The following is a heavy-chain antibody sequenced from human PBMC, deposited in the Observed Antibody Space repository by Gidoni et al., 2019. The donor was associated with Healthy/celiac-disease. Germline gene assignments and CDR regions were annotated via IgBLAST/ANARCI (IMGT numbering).Heavy chain of an antibody. CDR1: GFTFSSYS. V-gene: IGHV3-21*01. Sequence: EVQLVESGGGLVKPGGSLRLSCAASGFTFSSYSMNWVRQAPGKGLEWVSSISSSSSYIYYADSVKGRFTISRDNAKNSLYLQMNSLRAEDTAVYYCAREVAPSEKTIQLSELNYYYYYGMDVWGQGTTVTVSS. CDR3: AREVAPSEKTIQLSELNYYYYYGMDV. CDR2: ISSSSSYI. D-gene: IGHD5-18*01. J-gene: IGHJ6*02.